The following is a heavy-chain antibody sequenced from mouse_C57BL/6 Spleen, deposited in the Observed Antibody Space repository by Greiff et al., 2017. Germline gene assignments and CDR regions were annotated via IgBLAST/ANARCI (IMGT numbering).Heavy chain of an antibody. V-gene: IGHV1-69*01. J-gene: IGHJ3*01. D-gene: IGHD1-1*01. CDR3: ARSDYYAPFAY. CDR2: IDPSDSYT. CDR1: GYTFTSYW. Sequence: VQLQQPGAELVMPGASVKLSCKASGYTFTSYWMHWVKQRPGQGLEWIGEIDPSDSYTNYNQQFKGKSTLTVDKSSSTAYMQLSSLTSEDSAVYYCARSDYYAPFAYWGQGTLVTVSA.